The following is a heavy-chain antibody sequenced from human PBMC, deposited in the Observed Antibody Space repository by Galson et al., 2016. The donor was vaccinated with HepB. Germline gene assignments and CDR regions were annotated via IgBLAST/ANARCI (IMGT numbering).Heavy chain of an antibody. CDR1: GDSVSSNSAT. D-gene: IGHD1-26*01. CDR3: AKGANWEWVFDS. V-gene: IGHV6-1*01. Sequence: CAISGDSVSSNSATWNWIRQSSSRGLEWLGRTWYRSKWFSDYAGFVKTRIILNPDTSKNQFSLQLYSVTPEDTAVYYSAKGANWEWVFDSWGQGTPVTVSS. CDR2: TWYRSKWFS. J-gene: IGHJ4*02.